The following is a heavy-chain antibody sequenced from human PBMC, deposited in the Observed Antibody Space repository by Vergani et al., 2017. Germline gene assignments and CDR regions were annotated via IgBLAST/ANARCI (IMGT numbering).Heavy chain of an antibody. CDR2: IYLSGST. D-gene: IGHD3-3*01. CDR3: ARDDYASYYDFWSGPGRAFDI. V-gene: IGHV4-61*02. Sequence: QVQLQESGPGLVKPSQTLSLTCTVSGGSISSGGYYWGWIRQPAGKGLEWIGRIYLSGSTNYNPSLKSRVTISVDTSKNQFSLRLSSVTAADTAVYYCARDDYASYYDFWSGPGRAFDIWGQGTMVTVSS. CDR1: GGSISSGGYY. J-gene: IGHJ3*02.